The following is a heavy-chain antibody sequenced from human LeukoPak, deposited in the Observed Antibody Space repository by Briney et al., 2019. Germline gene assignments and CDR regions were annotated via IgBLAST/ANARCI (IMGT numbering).Heavy chain of an antibody. V-gene: IGHV3-23*01. CDR1: GFTFTTYA. J-gene: IGHJ2*01. Sequence: PGGSLRLSCAASGFTFTTYAMSWVRQAPGKGPEWVSGISGGGDRTYYTDSAKGRYAISRDNSKNTVYLQMNSLRAEDTAVYICAKDRRDCSATTCSKYFYDLWGRGTLVTVSS. CDR3: AKDRRDCSATTCSKYFYDL. CDR2: ISGGGDRT. D-gene: IGHD2-2*01.